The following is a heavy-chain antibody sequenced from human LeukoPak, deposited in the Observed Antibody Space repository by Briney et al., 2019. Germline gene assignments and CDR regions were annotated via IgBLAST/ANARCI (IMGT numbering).Heavy chain of an antibody. CDR2: INPSGGST. Sequence: ASVKVSCKASGYTFTSYYIHWVRQAPGEGLEWMGIINPSGGSTTYAQKFQDRVTMTGDTSTSTVYMELSSLRSEDTAVYYCARDLFIATSGEGPGYWGQGTLVTVSS. V-gene: IGHV1-46*01. CDR3: ARDLFIATSGEGPGY. CDR1: GYTFTSYY. J-gene: IGHJ4*02. D-gene: IGHD6-13*01.